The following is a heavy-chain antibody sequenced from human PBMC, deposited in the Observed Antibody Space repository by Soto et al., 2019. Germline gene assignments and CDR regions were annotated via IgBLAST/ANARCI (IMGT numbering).Heavy chain of an antibody. CDR1: GFTFSNAW. Sequence: GGSLRLSCAASGFTFSNAWMNWVRQAPGKGLEWVGRIKSKTDGGTTDYAAPVKGRFTISRDDSKNTLYLQMNSLKTEDTAVYYCTTVVIYSGSYNGKDAFDIWGQGTMVTVSS. J-gene: IGHJ3*02. CDR2: IKSKTDGGTT. V-gene: IGHV3-15*07. CDR3: TTVVIYSGSYNGKDAFDI. D-gene: IGHD1-26*01.